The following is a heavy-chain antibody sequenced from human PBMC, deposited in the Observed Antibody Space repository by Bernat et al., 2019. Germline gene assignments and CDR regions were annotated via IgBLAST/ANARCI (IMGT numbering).Heavy chain of an antibody. J-gene: IGHJ4*02. CDR1: GFTFSSYG. CDR2: ISYDGSNK. V-gene: IGHV3-30*18. CDR3: AKDSREYSNSSGFDY. Sequence: QVQLVESGGGVVQPGRSLRLSCAASGFTFSSYGMHWVRQAPGKGLEWVAVISYDGSNKYYADSVKGRFTISRDNSKNTLYLQMNSLRAEDTAVYYCAKDSREYSNSSGFDYWGQGTLVTVSS. D-gene: IGHD6-6*01.